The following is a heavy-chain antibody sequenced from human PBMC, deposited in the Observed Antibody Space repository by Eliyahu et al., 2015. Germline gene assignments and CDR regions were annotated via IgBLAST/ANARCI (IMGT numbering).Heavy chain of an antibody. Sequence: SLKISCKGSGYNFTSYLIGWVRQMPGNGLEWMGIIYPGDSDTRYSPSFQGQVSMSADKSISTAYLRWSSLKASDTAMYYCTRLAVPGTGAYWGQGTLVTVSS. CDR2: IYPGDSDT. J-gene: IGHJ4*02. D-gene: IGHD6-19*01. CDR3: TRLAVPGTGAY. CDR1: GYNFTSYL. V-gene: IGHV5-51*01.